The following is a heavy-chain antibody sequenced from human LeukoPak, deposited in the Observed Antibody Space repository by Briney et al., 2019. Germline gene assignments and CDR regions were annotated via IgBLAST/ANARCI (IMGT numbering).Heavy chain of an antibody. Sequence: SETLSLTYTVSGGSISSYYWSWIRQPPGKGLEWIGYIYYSGSTNYNPSLKSRVTMSVDTSKNQFSLKLSSVTAADTAVYYCARYGSSSLRAGYYYYMDVWGKGTTVTVSS. J-gene: IGHJ6*03. D-gene: IGHD6-6*01. V-gene: IGHV4-59*01. CDR3: ARYGSSSLRAGYYYYMDV. CDR1: GGSISSYY. CDR2: IYYSGST.